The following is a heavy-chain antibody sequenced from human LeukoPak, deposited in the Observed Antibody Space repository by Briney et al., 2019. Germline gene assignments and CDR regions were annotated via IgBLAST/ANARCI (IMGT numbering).Heavy chain of an antibody. CDR2: INPSGGST. J-gene: IGHJ4*02. Sequence: ASVTVSCKASGYTFTSYYMHWVRQAPGQGLEWMGIINPSGGSTSYAQKFQGRVTMTRDTSTSTVYMELSSRRSEDTAVYYCAREGYDILTGYSGFDYWGQGTLVTVSS. CDR1: GYTFTSYY. CDR3: AREGYDILTGYSGFDY. D-gene: IGHD3-9*01. V-gene: IGHV1-46*01.